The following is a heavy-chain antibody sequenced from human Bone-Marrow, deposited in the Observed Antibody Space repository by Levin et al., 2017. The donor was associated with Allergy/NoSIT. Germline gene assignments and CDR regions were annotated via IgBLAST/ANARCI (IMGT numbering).Heavy chain of an antibody. D-gene: IGHD6-13*01. CDR3: AKGLHPPGVTAAGADS. J-gene: IGHJ4*02. Sequence: PGGSLRLSCAGSGFNFRDHAMSWVRQAPGKGLEWVSAISGSGSTTYYVDSVKGRFTISRDNSKNTLYLQMNSLRAEDTALYYCAKGLHPPGVTAAGADSWGQGTLVTVSS. V-gene: IGHV3-23*01. CDR1: GFNFRDHA. CDR2: ISGSGSTT.